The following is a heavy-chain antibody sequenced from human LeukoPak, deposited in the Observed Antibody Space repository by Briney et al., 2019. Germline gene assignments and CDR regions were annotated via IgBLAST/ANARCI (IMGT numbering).Heavy chain of an antibody. Sequence: SETLSLTCTVSGGSISSGGYYWSWIRQPPGKGLEWIGYIYHSGSTYYNPSLKSRVTISVDRSKNQFSLKLSSVTAADTAVYYCARVAGSYYDYWGQGTLVTVSS. D-gene: IGHD1-26*01. CDR2: IYHSGST. V-gene: IGHV4-30-2*01. CDR3: ARVAGSYYDY. J-gene: IGHJ4*02. CDR1: GGSISSGGYY.